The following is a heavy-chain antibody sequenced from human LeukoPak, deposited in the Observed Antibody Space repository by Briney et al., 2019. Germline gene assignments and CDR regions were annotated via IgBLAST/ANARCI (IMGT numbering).Heavy chain of an antibody. CDR3: AREDDYDNGGYFFDF. J-gene: IGHJ4*02. V-gene: IGHV3-23*01. Sequence: GGSLRLSCAASGFTLSSYAMSWVRQGPGKGLEWVSAISVSGNTYHADSVKGRFTISRDSSKNTLYLQMNSLRAEDTAVYYCAREDDYDNGGYFFDFWGQGTLVTVSS. CDR1: GFTLSSYA. D-gene: IGHD3-22*01. CDR2: ISVSGNT.